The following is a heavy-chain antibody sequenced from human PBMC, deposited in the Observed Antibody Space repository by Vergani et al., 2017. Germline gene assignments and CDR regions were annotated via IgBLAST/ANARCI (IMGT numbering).Heavy chain of an antibody. D-gene: IGHD1-26*01. J-gene: IGHJ5*02. V-gene: IGHV3-21*01. CDR2: ISSSSSYI. CDR1: GFTFSSYS. CDR3: ARLRVGAIIS. Sequence: VQLVESGGGVVQPGRSLRLSCAASGFTFSSYSMNWVRQAPGKGLEWVSSISSSSSYIYYADSVKGRFTISRDNAKNSLYLQMNSLRAEDTAVYYCARLRVGAIISWGQGTLVTVSS.